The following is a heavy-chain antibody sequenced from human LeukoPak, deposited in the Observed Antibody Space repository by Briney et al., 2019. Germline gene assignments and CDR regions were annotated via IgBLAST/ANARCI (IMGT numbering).Heavy chain of an antibody. J-gene: IGHJ3*02. Sequence: GGSLRLSCAASGFTFSSYAMHWVRQAPGKGLEYVSAISSNGGSTYYANSVKGRFTISRDNSKNTLYLQMGSLRAEDMAVYYCARDRGSGWSGNDAFDIWGQGTMVTVSS. CDR2: ISSNGGST. CDR1: GFTFSSYA. CDR3: ARDRGSGWSGNDAFDI. V-gene: IGHV3-64*01. D-gene: IGHD6-19*01.